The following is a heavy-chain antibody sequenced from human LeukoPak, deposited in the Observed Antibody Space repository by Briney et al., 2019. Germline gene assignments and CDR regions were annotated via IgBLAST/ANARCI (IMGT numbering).Heavy chain of an antibody. CDR3: ARAIGGSASY. CDR2: IKQDGSAK. D-gene: IGHD3-10*01. J-gene: IGHJ4*02. Sequence: PGGSLRLSCAASGFTFSNFWMHWVRLAPGKGLEWVANIKQDGSAKYYVDSEKGRFTISRDNAKNSLYLQMNSLRAEDTAVYYCARAIGGSASYWGQGTLVTVSS. V-gene: IGHV3-7*01. CDR1: GFTFSNFW.